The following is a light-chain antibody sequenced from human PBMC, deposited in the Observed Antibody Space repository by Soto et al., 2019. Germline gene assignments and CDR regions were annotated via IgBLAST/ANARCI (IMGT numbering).Light chain of an antibody. CDR3: QQRSNWPTIT. CDR1: QSVSSY. CDR2: DAS. J-gene: IGKJ5*01. V-gene: IGKV3-11*01. Sequence: SPGERATLSCRASQSVSSYLAWYQLKPGQAPRLLIYDASNRATGIPARFSGSGSGTDFTLTISSLEPEDFAVYYCQQRSNWPTITFGQGTRLEIK.